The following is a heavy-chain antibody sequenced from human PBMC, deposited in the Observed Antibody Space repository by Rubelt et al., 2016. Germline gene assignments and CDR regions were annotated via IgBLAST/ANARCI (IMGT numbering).Heavy chain of an antibody. CDR2: INHSGST. CDR1: GGSFSGYY. J-gene: IGHJ4*02. D-gene: IGHD6-13*01. V-gene: IGHV4-34*01. CDR3: ASIRAAGGFGDY. Sequence: QVQLQQWGAGLLKPSETLSLTCAVYGGSFSGYYWSWIRQPPGKGLEWIGEINHSGSTNYNPSLKSRVTISVDTSKNQFSLKLSSVTAADTAVYYCASIRAAGGFGDYWGQGTLVTVSS.